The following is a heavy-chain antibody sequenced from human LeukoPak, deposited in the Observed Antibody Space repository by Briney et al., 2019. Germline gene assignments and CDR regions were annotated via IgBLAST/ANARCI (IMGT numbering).Heavy chain of an antibody. D-gene: IGHD3-9*01. J-gene: IGHJ3*02. CDR3: ARDRHVLRYFDWLSNDALDI. CDR2: INANSGGT. CDR1: GYTFTGYY. V-gene: IGHV1-2*02. Sequence: ASVKVSCKASGYTFTGYYMHWVRQAPGQGLEWMGWINANSGGTNYAQKFQGRVTMTRDTSISTAYMELSRLRSDDTAVYYCARDRHVLRYFDWLSNDALDIWGQGTMVTVSS.